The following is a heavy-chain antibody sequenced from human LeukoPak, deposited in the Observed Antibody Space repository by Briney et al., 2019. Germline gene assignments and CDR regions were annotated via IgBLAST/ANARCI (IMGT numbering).Heavy chain of an antibody. D-gene: IGHD4-23*01. CDR3: ARFPIHNSGRDY. J-gene: IGHJ4*02. V-gene: IGHV4-31*03. CDR2: IYYSGST. CDR1: GGSISSGGYY. Sequence: PSETLSLTCTVSGGSISSGGYYWSWIRQHPGKGLEWIGYIYYSGSTYYNPSLKSRVTISVDTSKNQFSLKLSSVTAADTAVYYCARFPIHNSGRDYWGQGTLVTVSS.